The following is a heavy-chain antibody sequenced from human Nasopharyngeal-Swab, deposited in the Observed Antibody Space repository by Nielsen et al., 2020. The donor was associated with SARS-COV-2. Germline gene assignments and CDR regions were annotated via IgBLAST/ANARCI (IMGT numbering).Heavy chain of an antibody. CDR1: GYTFTSYY. Sequence: ASVKVSCKASGYTFTSYYMHCVRQAPGQGLEWMGIINPSGGSTSYAQKFQGRVTMTRDTSTSTVYMELSSLRSEDTAVYYCAVLEDGLTLDDAFDIWGQGTMVTVSS. CDR2: INPSGGST. V-gene: IGHV1-46*03. CDR3: AVLEDGLTLDDAFDI. J-gene: IGHJ3*02. D-gene: IGHD5-24*01.